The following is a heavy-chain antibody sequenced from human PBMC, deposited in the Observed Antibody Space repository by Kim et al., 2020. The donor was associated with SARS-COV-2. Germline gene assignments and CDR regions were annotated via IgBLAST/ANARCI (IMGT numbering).Heavy chain of an antibody. CDR2: ISVSGGST. J-gene: IGHJ4*02. CDR1: GFTFSSYA. CDR3: AKARAVAGGYFFDY. D-gene: IGHD6-19*01. V-gene: IGHV3-23*01. Sequence: GGSLRLSCAASGFTFSSYAMSWVRQAPGKGLEWVSVISVSGGSTNYVDSVKGRFTISRDNSKNTLYLQMNSLRAEDTAVYYCAKARAVAGGYFFDYWGQGTLVTVSS.